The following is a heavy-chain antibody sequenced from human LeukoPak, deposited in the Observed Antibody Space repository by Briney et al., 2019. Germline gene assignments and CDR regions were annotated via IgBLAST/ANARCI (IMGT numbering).Heavy chain of an antibody. CDR1: GRSLSSYY. V-gene: IGHV4-4*07. CDR3: ARDRGGRAMVTVSKVNWFDP. CDR2: IYTSGST. Sequence: PSETLSLTRTVSGRSLSSYYWSWLRQPAGRGLAWVGRIYTSGSTNYNHSLQRRATISVDTSKNQFSLRLGSVTAADTAVYYCARDRGGRAMVTVSKVNWFDPWGQGTLVTVSS. J-gene: IGHJ5*02. D-gene: IGHD5-18*01.